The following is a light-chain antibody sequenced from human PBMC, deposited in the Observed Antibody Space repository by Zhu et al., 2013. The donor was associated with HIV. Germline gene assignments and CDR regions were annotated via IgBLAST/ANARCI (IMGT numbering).Light chain of an antibody. CDR1: SSNIGAGYD. CDR3: QSYDSSLSDSVV. V-gene: IGLV1-40*01. J-gene: IGLJ2*01. Sequence: QSVLTQPPSVSGAPGQRITISCTGSSSNIGAGYDVHWFQQLPGTAPKLLIYAHNNRPSGVPDRFSASKSGTSASLAITGLQAEDEADYYCQSYDSSLSDSVVFGGGTRLTVL. CDR2: AHN.